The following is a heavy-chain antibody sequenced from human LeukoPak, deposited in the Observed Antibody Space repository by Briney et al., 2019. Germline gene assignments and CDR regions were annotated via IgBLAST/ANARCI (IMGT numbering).Heavy chain of an antibody. CDR3: ARCSGNYLEY. V-gene: IGHV3-48*02. D-gene: IGHD1-26*01. CDR2: ITSGSSAI. J-gene: IGHJ4*02. CDR1: GFTFSYYN. Sequence: GGSLRLSCAASGFTFSYYNMTWVRQAPGKGLEWVSYITSGSSAIYYADSVKGRFTISRDNAKNSLYLQMNSLTDEDTAVYYCARCSGNYLEYRGQGTQVTVPS.